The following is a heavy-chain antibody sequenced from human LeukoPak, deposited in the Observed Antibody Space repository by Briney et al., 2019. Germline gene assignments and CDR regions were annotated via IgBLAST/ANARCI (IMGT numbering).Heavy chain of an antibody. CDR1: GGSISSYY. Sequence: PSETLSLTCTVSGGSISSYYWSWIRQPPGKGLEWIGYIYYSGSTNYNPSLKSRVTISVDTSKNQFSLKLSSVTAADTAVYYCARHGGGGGRYYFDYWGQGTLVTVSP. V-gene: IGHV4-59*08. J-gene: IGHJ4*02. D-gene: IGHD2-15*01. CDR2: IYYSGST. CDR3: ARHGGGGGRYYFDY.